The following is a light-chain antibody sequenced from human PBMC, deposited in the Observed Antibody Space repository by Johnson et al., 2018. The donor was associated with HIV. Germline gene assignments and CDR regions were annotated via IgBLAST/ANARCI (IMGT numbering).Light chain of an antibody. CDR2: ENN. CDR1: SPNIGNNY. CDR3: ETWGSSLSGG. Sequence: QSVLTQPPSVSAAPGQKVTISCSGSSPNIGNNYVSWYQELPGTALKLLIYENNKRPSGIPDRFSGSKSGTSATLAITGLQPGDEADYYCETWGSSLSGGFGTGTTVTVL. V-gene: IGLV1-51*02. J-gene: IGLJ1*01.